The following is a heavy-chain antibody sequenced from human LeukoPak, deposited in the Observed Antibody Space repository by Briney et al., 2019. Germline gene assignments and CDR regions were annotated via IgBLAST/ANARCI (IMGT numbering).Heavy chain of an antibody. V-gene: IGHV3-23*01. CDR2: ISGSGGSR. D-gene: IGHD1-26*01. CDR3: AKDDSGTYLQYFQH. J-gene: IGHJ1*01. CDR1: GFTFSDYA. Sequence: GGSLRFSCAASGFTFSDYAMSWVRRAPGKGLEWVSAISGSGGSRYYADSVKGRFTISRDNSKDTLYLQLNSLRAEDTAIYYCAKDDSGTYLQYFQHWGQGTLVTVSS.